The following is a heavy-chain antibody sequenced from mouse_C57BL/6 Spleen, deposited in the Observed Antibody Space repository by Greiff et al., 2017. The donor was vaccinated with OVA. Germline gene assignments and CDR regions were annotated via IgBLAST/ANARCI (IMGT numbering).Heavy chain of an antibody. CDR1: GYSITSGYY. Sequence: EVKLQESGPGLVKPSQSLSLTCSVTGYSITSGYYWNWIRQFPGNKLEWMGYISYDGSNNYNPALKNRISITRDTSKNQFFLKLNSVTTEDTATYYCAREGMYSNYVFAYWGQGTLVTVSA. J-gene: IGHJ3*01. D-gene: IGHD2-5*01. CDR2: ISYDGSN. V-gene: IGHV3-6*01. CDR3: AREGMYSNYVFAY.